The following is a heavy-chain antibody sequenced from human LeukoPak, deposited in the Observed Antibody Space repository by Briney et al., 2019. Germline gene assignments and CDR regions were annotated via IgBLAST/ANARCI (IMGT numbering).Heavy chain of an antibody. D-gene: IGHD2-21*02. Sequence: SETLSLTCTVSGGSITSHYWSWVRQPPGKGLEWIANIDYNGNTNYNPSLKSRVTISLDTSKKQVSLNLSSVTAADTAVYYCAKQRAYSGGYCLYYHPDPWGQGTLVTVSS. J-gene: IGHJ5*02. CDR1: GGSITSHY. CDR3: AKQRAYSGGYCLYYHPDP. V-gene: IGHV4-59*11. CDR2: IDYNGNT.